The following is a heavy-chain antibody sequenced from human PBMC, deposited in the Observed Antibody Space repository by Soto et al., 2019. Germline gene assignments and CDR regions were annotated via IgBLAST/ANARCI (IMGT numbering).Heavy chain of an antibody. D-gene: IGHD3-22*01. V-gene: IGHV1-46*01. Sequence: ASVKVSCKASGYTFTNYYMHWVRQAPGQGLEWMGIINPSGGSTSYAQKFQGRVTMTRDTSTSTVYMELSSLRSEDTAVYYCARGHSMIVTNYYYYGMDVWGQGTTVTVSS. CDR1: GYTFTNYY. CDR2: INPSGGST. J-gene: IGHJ6*02. CDR3: ARGHSMIVTNYYYYGMDV.